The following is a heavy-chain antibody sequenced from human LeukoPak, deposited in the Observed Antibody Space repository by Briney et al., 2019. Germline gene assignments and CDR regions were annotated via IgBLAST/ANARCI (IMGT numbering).Heavy chain of an antibody. D-gene: IGHD2-2*01. CDR1: GFTFSSYS. CDR2: ISSSSSYI. J-gene: IGHJ6*03. CDR3: AREGYRLNYMDV. Sequence: PGGSLRLSCAASGFTFSSYSMNWVRQAPGKGLEWVSSISSSSSYIYYADSVKGRFTISRDNAKNSLYLQMNSLRAEDTAVYYCAREGYRLNYMDVWGKGTTVTVSS. V-gene: IGHV3-21*01.